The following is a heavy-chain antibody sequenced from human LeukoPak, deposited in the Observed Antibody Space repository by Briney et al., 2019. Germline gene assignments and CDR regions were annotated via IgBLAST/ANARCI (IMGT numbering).Heavy chain of an antibody. Sequence: GASVKDSCKVSGYTLTELSMHWVRQAPGKGLEWMGGFDPEDGETIYAQKFQGRVTMTEDTSTDTAYMELSSLRSEDTAVYYCATMTTVTTGRYFDYWGQGTLVTVSS. J-gene: IGHJ4*02. CDR3: ATMTTVTTGRYFDY. D-gene: IGHD4-17*01. V-gene: IGHV1-24*01. CDR2: FDPEDGET. CDR1: GYTLTELS.